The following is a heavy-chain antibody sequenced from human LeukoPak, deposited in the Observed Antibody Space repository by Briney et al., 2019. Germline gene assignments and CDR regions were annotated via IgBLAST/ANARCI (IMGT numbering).Heavy chain of an antibody. D-gene: IGHD6-19*01. CDR3: ARDVAVAGTELDFDY. CDR2: ISAYNGNT. J-gene: IGHJ4*02. CDR1: GYTFTSYG. V-gene: IGHV1-18*01. Sequence: ASVKVSCKASGYTFTSYGISWVRQAPGRGLEWMGWISAYNGNTDYAQKLQGRATMTTDTSTSTAYMELRSLRSDDTAVYYCARDVAVAGTELDFDYWGQGTLVTVSS.